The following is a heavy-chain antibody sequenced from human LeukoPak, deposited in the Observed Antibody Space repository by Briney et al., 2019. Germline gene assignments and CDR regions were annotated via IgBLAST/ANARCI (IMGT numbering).Heavy chain of an antibody. V-gene: IGHV1-2*02. CDR3: ARGGQWELPYYYYYMDV. D-gene: IGHD1-26*01. CDR1: GYTFTDYY. Sequence: ASVKVSCKASGYTFTDYYIHWVRQAPGQGLEWVGWINPNSGATNYAQKFHGRVTMASDTSIRTAYMDLNRVGPDDTAVYYCARGGQWELPYYYYYMDVWGKGTTVTVSS. CDR2: INPNSGAT. J-gene: IGHJ6*03.